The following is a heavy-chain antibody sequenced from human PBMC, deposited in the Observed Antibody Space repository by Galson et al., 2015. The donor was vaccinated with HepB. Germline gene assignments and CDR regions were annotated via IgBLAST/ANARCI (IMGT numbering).Heavy chain of an antibody. Sequence: SLRLSCAASGFTFSSYAMHWVRQAPGKGLEWVAVISYDGSNKYYADSVKGRFTISRDNSKNTLYLQMNSLRAEDTAVYYCARAPTTYSGSGYWGQGTLVTVSS. CDR1: GFTFSSYA. CDR2: ISYDGSNK. J-gene: IGHJ4*02. CDR3: ARAPTTYSGSGY. D-gene: IGHD1-26*01. V-gene: IGHV3-30*04.